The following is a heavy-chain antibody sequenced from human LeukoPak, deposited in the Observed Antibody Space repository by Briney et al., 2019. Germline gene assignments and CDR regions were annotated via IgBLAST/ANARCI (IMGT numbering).Heavy chain of an antibody. CDR2: IYYSDVA. V-gene: IGHV4-59*12. D-gene: IGHD6-13*01. CDR1: GGSISHYY. J-gene: IGHJ4*02. Sequence: SETLSLTCTVSGGSISHYYWTWIRQPPGKGLEWIGYIYYSDVANYNPSLKSRVSISVDTSKNQFSLNLSSVTAADTAVYYCARDQSRWQQLVPTYFDYWGQGTLVTVSS. CDR3: ARDQSRWQQLVPTYFDY.